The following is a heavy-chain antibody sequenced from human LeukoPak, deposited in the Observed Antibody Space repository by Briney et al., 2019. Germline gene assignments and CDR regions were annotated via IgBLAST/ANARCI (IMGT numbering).Heavy chain of an antibody. CDR3: ARVAVVVADPFDY. CDR1: GGSVSSSSYY. CDR2: IYYSGST. J-gene: IGHJ4*02. V-gene: IGHV4-39*07. D-gene: IGHD6-19*01. Sequence: SETLSLTCSVSGGSVSSSSYYWGWIRQSPGKGLEWIGSIYYSGSTYYNPSLQSRVAISVDTSKNQFSLKLTSVTAVDTAVYYCARVAVVVADPFDYWGQGTLVTVSA.